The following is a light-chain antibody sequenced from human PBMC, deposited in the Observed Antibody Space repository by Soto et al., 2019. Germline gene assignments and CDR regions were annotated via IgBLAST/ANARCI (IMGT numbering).Light chain of an antibody. CDR1: SYNIGAGYD. J-gene: IGLJ1*01. V-gene: IGLV1-40*01. CDR2: GNS. CDR3: HSYDSSLSGYV. Sequence: QSVPTQPPSVSGAPGQRVTISCTGSSYNIGAGYDVHWYQQLPGTAPKLLIYGNSNRPSGVPDRFSGSKSGTSASLVITGLQAEDEADYSCHSYDSSLSGYVFGTGTKVTVL.